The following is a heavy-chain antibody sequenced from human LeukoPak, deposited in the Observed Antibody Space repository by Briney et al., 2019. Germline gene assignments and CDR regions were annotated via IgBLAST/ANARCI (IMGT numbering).Heavy chain of an antibody. CDR1: GGSFSGCY. Sequence: SETLSLSCAVYGGSFSGCYWSWIRQPPGKGLEWIGEINQSGSTNYNPSLKSRVTISVDTSKNQFSLKLNSVTAADTAVYYCARQGPDTVMVFDYWGQGTLVTVSS. D-gene: IGHD5-18*01. V-gene: IGHV4-34*01. J-gene: IGHJ4*02. CDR2: INQSGST. CDR3: ARQGPDTVMVFDY.